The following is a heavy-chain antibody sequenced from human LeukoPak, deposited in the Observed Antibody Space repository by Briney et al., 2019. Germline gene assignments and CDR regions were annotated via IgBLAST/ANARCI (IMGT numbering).Heavy chain of an antibody. J-gene: IGHJ6*03. V-gene: IGHV4-4*07. CDR3: ARVRYYDSSSPYYYYMDV. CDR1: GGSISSYY. D-gene: IGHD3-22*01. CDR2: IYTSGST. Sequence: SETLSLTCTVSGGSISSYYWSWIRQPAGKGLEWIGRIYTSGSTNYNPSLKSRVTMSVDTSKNQFSLKLSSVTAADTAVYYCARVRYYDSSSPYYYYMDVWGKGTTVTVSS.